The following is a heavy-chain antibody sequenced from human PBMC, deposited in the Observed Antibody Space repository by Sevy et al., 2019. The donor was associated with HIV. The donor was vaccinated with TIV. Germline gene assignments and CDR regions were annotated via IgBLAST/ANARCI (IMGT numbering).Heavy chain of an antibody. CDR3: ASSLWDFAFDF. CDR2: IYYRGST. J-gene: IGHJ4*02. Sequence: SETLSRTCTVSGGSISTGGYYWSWIRQHPGKGLEWIGYIYYRGSTSYNPSLQSRVTLSVDTSKNQFSLRLSSVTAADSAVYYCASSLWDFAFDFWGQGIQVTVSS. V-gene: IGHV4-31*03. CDR1: GGSISTGGYY. D-gene: IGHD3-16*01.